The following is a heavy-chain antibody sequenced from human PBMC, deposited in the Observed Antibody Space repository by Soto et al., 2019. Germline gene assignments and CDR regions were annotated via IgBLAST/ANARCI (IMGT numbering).Heavy chain of an antibody. D-gene: IGHD3-22*01. CDR2: ISGSGGST. CDR3: AKARSVTMIVVVITPFDY. V-gene: IGHV3-23*01. CDR1: GFTFSSYA. Sequence: EVQLLESGGGLVQPGGSLRLSCAASGFTFSSYAMSWVRQAPGKGLEWVSAISGSGGSTYYADSAKGRFTISRDNSKNTLYLQMNSLRAEDTAVYYCAKARSVTMIVVVITPFDYWGQGTLVTVSS. J-gene: IGHJ4*02.